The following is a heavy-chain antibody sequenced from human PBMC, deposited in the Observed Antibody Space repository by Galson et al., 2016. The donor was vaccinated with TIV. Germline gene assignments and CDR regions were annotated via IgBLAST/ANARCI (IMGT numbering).Heavy chain of an antibody. Sequence: SVKVSCKASEYTFTICDINRVRQATGQGIGWMGRKNRNRGNTGDAQKFRGRATITRNTPVRTAHMELSSLRADDTAVYCGARSDDDVDYWGQGTLVTVSS. CDR2: KNRNRGNT. D-gene: IGHD1-1*01. CDR1: EYTFTICD. J-gene: IGHJ4*02. V-gene: IGHV1-8*02. CDR3: ARSDDDVDY.